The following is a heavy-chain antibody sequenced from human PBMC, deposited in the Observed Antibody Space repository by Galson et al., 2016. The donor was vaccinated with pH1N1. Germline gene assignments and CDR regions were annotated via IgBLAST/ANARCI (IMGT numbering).Heavy chain of an antibody. CDR2: ISGSDTTI. V-gene: IGHV3-11*01. CDR3: ARDHFGWAFDV. Sequence: SLRLSCAASGFPFSHYYMGWVRQAPGKGLEWISYISGSDTTIYYADSVRGRFTISRDNAQNSLYRHMNSLSAEDTAVYYCARDHFGWAFDVWGQGTMVTVSP. J-gene: IGHJ3*01. CDR1: GFPFSHYY. D-gene: IGHD3-10*01.